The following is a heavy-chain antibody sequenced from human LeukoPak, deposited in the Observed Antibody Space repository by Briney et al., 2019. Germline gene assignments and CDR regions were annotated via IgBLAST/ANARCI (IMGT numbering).Heavy chain of an antibody. CDR2: INPNSGGT. J-gene: IGHJ1*01. CDR3: ARFHSPIVVVPAAIPYFQH. Sequence: ASVKVSCKASGYTFTGYYIHWVRQAPGQGLEWMGWINPNSGGTNYAQKFQGRVTMTRDTSISTAYMELSRLRSDDTAVYYCARFHSPIVVVPAAIPYFQHWGQGTLVTVSS. CDR1: GYTFTGYY. V-gene: IGHV1-2*02. D-gene: IGHD2-2*02.